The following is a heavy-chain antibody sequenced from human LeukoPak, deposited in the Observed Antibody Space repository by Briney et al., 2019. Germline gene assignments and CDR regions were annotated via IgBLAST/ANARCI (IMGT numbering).Heavy chain of an antibody. CDR1: GFTFSSYS. V-gene: IGHV3-21*01. J-gene: IGHJ6*03. CDR2: ISSSSSYI. Sequence: SGGSLRLSCAVSGFTFSSYSMNWVRQAPGKGLEWVSSISSSSSYIYYADSVKGRFTISRDNAKNSLYLQMNSLRAEDTAVYYCAREVSGYEPGEYYYMDVWGKGTTVTVSS. D-gene: IGHD5-12*01. CDR3: AREVSGYEPGEYYYMDV.